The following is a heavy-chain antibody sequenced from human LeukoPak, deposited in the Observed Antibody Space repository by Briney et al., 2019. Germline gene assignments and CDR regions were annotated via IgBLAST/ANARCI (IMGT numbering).Heavy chain of an antibody. Sequence: SETLSLTCTVSGDSISNHYWSWIRQPPGKGLEWIGYIHYSGSTKYNPSLKSRVTISLDSSKTQFSLKLSSVTAADTAVCYCATNAGPAALDAVDIWGQGTMVTVSS. V-gene: IGHV4-59*08. CDR2: IHYSGST. CDR3: ATNAGPAALDAVDI. J-gene: IGHJ3*02. CDR1: GDSISNHY. D-gene: IGHD2-2*01.